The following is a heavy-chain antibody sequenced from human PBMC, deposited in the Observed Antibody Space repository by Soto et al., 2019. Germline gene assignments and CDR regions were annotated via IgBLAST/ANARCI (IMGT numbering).Heavy chain of an antibody. CDR1: GGSISSYY. J-gene: IGHJ4*02. CDR3: ACARGTNPIPEQYYFDY. V-gene: IGHV4-59*01. Sequence: SETLSLTCTVSGGSISSYYWSWIRQPPGKGLEWIGYIYYSGSTNYNPSLKSRVTISVDTSKNQFSLKLSSVTAADTAVYYCACARGTNPIPEQYYFDYWGQGTLVTVSS. D-gene: IGHD2-2*02. CDR2: IYYSGST.